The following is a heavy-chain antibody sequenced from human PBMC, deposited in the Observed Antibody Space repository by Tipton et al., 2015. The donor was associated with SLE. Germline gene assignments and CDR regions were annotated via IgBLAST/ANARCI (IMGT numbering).Heavy chain of an antibody. Sequence: SLRLSCAASAFTFSDVYMSWIRQAPGKGLEWVSYISTSGGSIHYADSVKGRSTISRDNAKNSLYLQMNSLRAEDTAVYYCARRVRSYWYFDLWGRGTLVTVSS. CDR2: ISTSGGSI. J-gene: IGHJ2*01. CDR1: AFTFSDVY. CDR3: ARRVRSYWYFDL. V-gene: IGHV3-11*04.